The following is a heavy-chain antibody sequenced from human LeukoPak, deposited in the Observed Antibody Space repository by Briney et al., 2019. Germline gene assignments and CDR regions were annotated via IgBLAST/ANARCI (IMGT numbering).Heavy chain of an antibody. D-gene: IGHD3-22*01. CDR1: GGSFSGYY. V-gene: IGHV3-49*03. J-gene: IGHJ4*02. CDR3: TRDTAEFYDSSGYAGD. Sequence: LSLTCAVYGGSFSGYYWSWIRQPPGKGLEWVGFIRSKAYGATTEYAASVKGRFTISRDDSKSIAYLQMNSLKTEDTAVYYCTRDTAEFYDSSGYAGDWGQGTLVTVSS. CDR2: IRSKAYGATT.